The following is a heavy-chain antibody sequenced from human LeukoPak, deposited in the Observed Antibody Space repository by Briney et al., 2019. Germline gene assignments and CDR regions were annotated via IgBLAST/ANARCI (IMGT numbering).Heavy chain of an antibody. CDR3: ARRSGRTPNYFDP. D-gene: IGHD6-25*01. Sequence: SESLSLTCAVSGGSLSSYYWAWIRQPPGKGLEWIGAIFYNGKTFYNPSLENRVTMSVDSSKNQFSLKLTSVTAADTAVYYCARRSGRTPNYFDPWGQGTPVTVSS. CDR1: GGSLSSYY. J-gene: IGHJ5*02. V-gene: IGHV4-39*01. CDR2: IFYNGKT.